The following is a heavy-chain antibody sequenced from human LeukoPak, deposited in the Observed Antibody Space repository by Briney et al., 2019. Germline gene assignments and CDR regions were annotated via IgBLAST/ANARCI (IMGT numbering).Heavy chain of an antibody. CDR1: GGSISSSRYY. Sequence: SETLSLTCTVSGGSISSSRYYWGWVRQPPGKGLEWIANIYYSGSTDYSPSLSSRVTISVDTSKDQFSLKLTSVTAADTAVYYCARHASVSGNWPRPLDYWGQGSLVTVSS. V-gene: IGHV4-39*01. D-gene: IGHD3-3*01. CDR3: ARHASVSGNWPRPLDY. CDR2: IYYSGST. J-gene: IGHJ4*02.